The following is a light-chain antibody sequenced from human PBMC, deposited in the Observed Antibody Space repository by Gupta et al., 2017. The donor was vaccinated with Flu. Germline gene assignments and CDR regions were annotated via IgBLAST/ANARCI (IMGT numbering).Light chain of an antibody. CDR3: YSKKSSGHHSV. V-gene: IGLV3-10*01. CDR2: EGS. CDR1: ALSNKV. Sequence: GDALSNKVAFWYQQRSGQAPVMMIYEGSKRPSGIPARFSGSSSGTRATLAITGAQVEDEADYYCYSKKSSGHHSVFGGGTKLTVL. J-gene: IGLJ2*01.